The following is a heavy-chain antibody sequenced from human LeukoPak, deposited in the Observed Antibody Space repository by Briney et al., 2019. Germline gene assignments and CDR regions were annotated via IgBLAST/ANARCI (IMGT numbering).Heavy chain of an antibody. V-gene: IGHV1-69*06. CDR2: IIPIFGTG. J-gene: IGHJ5*02. Sequence: ASVKVSCKASGGTFSSYGISWVRQAPGQGLEWMGGIIPIFGTGNYAQKFQGRVTITADKSTSTAYMELSSLRSEDTAVYYCARGHCGGDCYSTRYNWFDPWGQGTLVTVSS. D-gene: IGHD2-21*02. CDR1: GGTFSSYG. CDR3: ARGHCGGDCYSTRYNWFDP.